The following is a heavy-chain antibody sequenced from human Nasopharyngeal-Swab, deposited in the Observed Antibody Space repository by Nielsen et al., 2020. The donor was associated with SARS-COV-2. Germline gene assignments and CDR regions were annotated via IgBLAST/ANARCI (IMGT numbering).Heavy chain of an antibody. CDR2: ISSSSSTI. V-gene: IGHV3-48*02. Sequence: VRQAPGKGLEWVSYISSSSSTIYYADSVKGRFAISRDNAKNSLCLQMNSLRDEDSAVYYCAREGGYRYGYRLYYYYGMDVWGQGTTVTVSS. D-gene: IGHD5-18*01. J-gene: IGHJ6*02. CDR3: AREGGYRYGYRLYYYYGMDV.